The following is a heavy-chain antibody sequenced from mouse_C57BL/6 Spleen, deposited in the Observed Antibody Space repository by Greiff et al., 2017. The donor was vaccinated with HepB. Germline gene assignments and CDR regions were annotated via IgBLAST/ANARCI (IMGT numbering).Heavy chain of an antibody. CDR3: AREKPDYYFDY. Sequence: VQLVESGPELVKPGASVKISCKASGYAFSSSWMNWVKQRPGKGLEWIGRIYPGDGDTNYNGKFKGKATLTADKSSSTAYMQLSSLTSEDSAVYFCAREKPDYYFDYWGQGTTLTVSS. CDR2: IYPGDGDT. V-gene: IGHV1-82*01. J-gene: IGHJ2*01. CDR1: GYAFSSSW. D-gene: IGHD2-4*01.